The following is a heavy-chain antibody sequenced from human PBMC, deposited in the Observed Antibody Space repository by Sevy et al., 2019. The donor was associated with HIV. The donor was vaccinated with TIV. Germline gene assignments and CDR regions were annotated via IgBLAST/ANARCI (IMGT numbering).Heavy chain of an antibody. V-gene: IGHV3-23*01. CDR2: ISGSGTQI. CDR3: GKDSLGVAADH. CDR1: GFTFASYG. J-gene: IGHJ1*01. D-gene: IGHD2-15*01. Sequence: GGSLRLSCAASGFTFASYGLIWFRHSPGKGLEWVSTISGSGTQINYADSVKGRFTISRDNSKHIVFLQMNSLRVDDTAIYYCGKDSLGVAADHWGQGTQVTVSS.